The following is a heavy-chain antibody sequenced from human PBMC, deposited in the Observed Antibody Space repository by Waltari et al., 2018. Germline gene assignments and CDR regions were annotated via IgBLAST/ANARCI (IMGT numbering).Heavy chain of an antibody. V-gene: IGHV4-38-2*02. Sequence: QLQLQESGPGLVKPSETLSLTCAVSGYSISSGYYWGWIRQPPGKGLEWIGSIYHSGSTYYNPSLKSRVTISVDTSKNQFSLKLSSVTAADTAVYYCARERSGWYHYWGQGTLVTVSS. CDR1: GYSISSGYY. CDR2: IYHSGST. D-gene: IGHD6-19*01. J-gene: IGHJ4*02. CDR3: ARERSGWYHY.